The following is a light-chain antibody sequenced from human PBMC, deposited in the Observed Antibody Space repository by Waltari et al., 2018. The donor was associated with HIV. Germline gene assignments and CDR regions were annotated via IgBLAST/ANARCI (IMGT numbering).Light chain of an antibody. CDR2: EAA. J-gene: IGKJ4*02. V-gene: IGKV1-12*01. CDR1: QNIRPS. CDR3: QQANSFPHT. Sequence: IPMTQSPSFVSASVGDRVSITCRPSQNIRPSLAWIQRGPGAAPSLLIFEAARLQVGVPSRFSGSGSGTSFSLNIDNLQAEDFVLYYCQQANSFPHTFGGGT.